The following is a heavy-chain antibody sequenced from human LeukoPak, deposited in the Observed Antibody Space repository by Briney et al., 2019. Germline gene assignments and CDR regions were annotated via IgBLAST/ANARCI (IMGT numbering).Heavy chain of an antibody. CDR1: GFTFDDYA. CDR2: ISWNSGSI. Sequence: PGGSLRLSCAASGFTFDDYAMHWVRQAPGKGLEWVSGISWNSGSIGYADSVKGRFTISRDNAKNSLYLQMNSLRAEDTALYYCAKDTHTEPYYYMDVWGKGTTVTISS. D-gene: IGHD5-18*01. V-gene: IGHV3-9*01. CDR3: AKDTHTEPYYYMDV. J-gene: IGHJ6*03.